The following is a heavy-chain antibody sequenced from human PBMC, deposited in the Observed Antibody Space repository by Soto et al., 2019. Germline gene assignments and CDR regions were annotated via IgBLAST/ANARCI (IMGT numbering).Heavy chain of an antibody. CDR3: ARVSRGDYGDYYYYGMDV. CDR1: GFTFSSYA. Sequence: GGSLRLSCAASGFTFSSYAMHWVRQAPGKGLEWVAVISYDGSNKYYADSVKGRFTISRDNSKNTLYLQMNSLRAEDTAVYYCARVSRGDYGDYYYYGMDVWGQGTTVTVSS. CDR2: ISYDGSNK. D-gene: IGHD4-17*01. V-gene: IGHV3-30*04. J-gene: IGHJ6*02.